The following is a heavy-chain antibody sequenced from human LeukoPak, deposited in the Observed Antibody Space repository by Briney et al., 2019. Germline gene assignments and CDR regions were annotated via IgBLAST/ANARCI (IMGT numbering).Heavy chain of an antibody. CDR3: ARERGQGRY. J-gene: IGHJ4*02. V-gene: IGHV3-7*03. D-gene: IGHD3-16*01. CDR2: IKQDGSVR. CDR1: GFTFSSYW. Sequence: GGSLRLSCAASGFTFSSYWMRWVRQAPGKGLEWVASIKQDGSVRYYVDSVKGRFTISRDNAKNSLYLQTNSLRAEDTAVYYCARERGQGRYWGKGPLVTVSS.